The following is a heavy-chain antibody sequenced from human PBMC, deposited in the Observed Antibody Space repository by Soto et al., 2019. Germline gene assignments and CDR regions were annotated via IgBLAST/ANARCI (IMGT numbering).Heavy chain of an antibody. V-gene: IGHV4-61*01. J-gene: IGHJ5*02. Sequence: PSETLSLTCTVSGGSVSSGSYYWSWIRQPPGKGLEWIGYIYNSGSTNYNPSLKSRVTISVDTSKNQFSLKLSSVTAADTAVNYCARDKIVLVPAATGWFDPWGQGTLVTVSS. D-gene: IGHD2-2*01. CDR1: GGSVSSGSYY. CDR3: ARDKIVLVPAATGWFDP. CDR2: IYNSGST.